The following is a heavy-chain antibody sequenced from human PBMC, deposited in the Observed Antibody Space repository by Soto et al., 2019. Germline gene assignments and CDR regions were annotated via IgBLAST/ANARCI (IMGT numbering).Heavy chain of an antibody. V-gene: IGHV1-18*01. J-gene: IGHJ6*02. CDR2: ISAYNGNT. D-gene: IGHD3-3*01. CDR3: ARDTRNVDYDFWSGYLNYYYYYGMDV. CDR1: GYTFTSYG. Sequence: GASVKVSCKASGYTFTSYGISWVRQAPGQGLEWMGWISAYNGNTNYARKLQGRVTMTTDTSTSTAYMELRSLRSDDTAVYYCARDTRNVDYDFWSGYLNYYYYYGMDVWGQGTTVTVSS.